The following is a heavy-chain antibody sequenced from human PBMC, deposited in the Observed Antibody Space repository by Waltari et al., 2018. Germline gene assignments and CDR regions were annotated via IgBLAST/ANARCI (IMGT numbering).Heavy chain of an antibody. CDR1: GFTFSPFW. D-gene: IGHD3-10*01. V-gene: IGHV3-74*01. Sequence: VQLVESGGGVVQPGRSLRLSCAASGFTFSPFWMPWVRHLPGKGLVWVSHIKPDGTSTDYGDSVEGRFTISRDNAKNTLYLQMNSLRAEDTAIYYCVRDLYGRDDVWGQGTMVTVSS. CDR2: IKPDGTST. CDR3: VRDLYGRDDV. J-gene: IGHJ3*01.